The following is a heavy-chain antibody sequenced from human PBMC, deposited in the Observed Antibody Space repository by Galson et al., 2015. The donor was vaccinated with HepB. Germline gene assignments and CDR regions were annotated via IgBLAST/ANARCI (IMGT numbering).Heavy chain of an antibody. V-gene: IGHV3-30*02. CDR2: IRYDGSNK. CDR3: AKDAVEGYPTRYSYGYQIFNWFDP. CDR1: GFTFSSYG. J-gene: IGHJ5*02. Sequence: SLRLSCAASGFTFSSYGMHWVRQAPGKGLEWVASIRYDGSNKYYADSVKGRFTISRDNSKNTLYLQMNSLRAEDTAVYYCAKDAVEGYPTRYSYGYQIFNWFDPWGQGTLVTVSS. D-gene: IGHD5-18*01.